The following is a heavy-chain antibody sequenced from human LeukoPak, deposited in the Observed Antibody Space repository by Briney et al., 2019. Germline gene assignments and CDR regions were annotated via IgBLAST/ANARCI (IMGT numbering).Heavy chain of an antibody. J-gene: IGHJ4*02. Sequence: GGSLKLSCAAPGFTFSGSAMHWVRQASGKGLEWVGRIRSKANSYATAYAASVKGRFTISRDDSKNTAYLQMNSLKTEDTAVYYCTRPQSDYYDSSGYPYWGQGTLVTVSS. V-gene: IGHV3-73*01. D-gene: IGHD3-22*01. CDR2: IRSKANSYAT. CDR3: TRPQSDYYDSSGYPY. CDR1: GFTFSGSA.